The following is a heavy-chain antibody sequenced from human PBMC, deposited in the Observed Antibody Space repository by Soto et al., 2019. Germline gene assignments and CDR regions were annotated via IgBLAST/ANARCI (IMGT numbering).Heavy chain of an antibody. Sequence: QVQLVQSGAEVKKPGASVKISCKGSGYTFTSYHINCVRQATGQGLEWMGWMNPNSGNTGYAQTLHGRVTMTWDTSISTAYMELSSLRFEDTAMYYCARGHISSTKNWLDPWGQGTLVTVSS. CDR1: GYTFTSYH. D-gene: IGHD6-6*01. CDR2: MNPNSGNT. V-gene: IGHV1-8*01. CDR3: ARGHISSTKNWLDP. J-gene: IGHJ5*02.